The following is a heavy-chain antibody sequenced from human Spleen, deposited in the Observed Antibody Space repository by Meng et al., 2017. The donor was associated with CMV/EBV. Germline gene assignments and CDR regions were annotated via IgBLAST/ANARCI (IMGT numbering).Heavy chain of an antibody. CDR1: GFTVSSNY. Sequence: LSLTCAASGFTVSSNYMSWVRQAPGKGLVWVSHINDDKSSRSYADSVKGRFTISRDNSKNTLYLQMNSLRAEDTAVYYCAKGHYSSSSGYGMDVWGQGTTVTVSS. CDR3: AKGHYSSSSGYGMDV. D-gene: IGHD6-6*01. CDR2: INDDKSSR. J-gene: IGHJ6*02. V-gene: IGHV3-53*01.